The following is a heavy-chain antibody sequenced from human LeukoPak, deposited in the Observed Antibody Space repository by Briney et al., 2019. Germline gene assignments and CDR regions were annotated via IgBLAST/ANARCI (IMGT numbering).Heavy chain of an antibody. V-gene: IGHV3-21*01. CDR3: ARDLGTFDY. Sequence: GGSLRLSCAASGFTFSSYSMNWVRQAPGKWLEWVSSISSSSSYIYYADSVKGRLTISRDNAKNSLYLQMNSLRAEDTAVYYCARDLGTFDYWGQGTLVTVSS. J-gene: IGHJ4*02. CDR2: ISSSSSYI. CDR1: GFTFSSYS.